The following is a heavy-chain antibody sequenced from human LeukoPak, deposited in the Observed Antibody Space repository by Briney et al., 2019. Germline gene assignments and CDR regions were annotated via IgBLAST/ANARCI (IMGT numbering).Heavy chain of an antibody. V-gene: IGHV3-53*01. CDR1: GFTFSSYE. CDR2: IYAGGST. CDR3: ARSPGGYGNFDC. J-gene: IGHJ4*02. Sequence: PGGSLRLSCAASGFTFSSYEMNWVRQAPGKGLEWVSIIYAGGSTHYADSVKGRFTISRDNSKNTLYLQMNSLRAEDTAVYHCARSPGGYGNFDCWGQGTLVTVSS. D-gene: IGHD3-22*01.